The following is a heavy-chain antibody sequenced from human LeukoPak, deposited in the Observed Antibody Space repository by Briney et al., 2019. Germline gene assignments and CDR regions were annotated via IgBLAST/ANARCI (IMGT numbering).Heavy chain of an antibody. D-gene: IGHD6-13*01. V-gene: IGHV4-39*01. CDR3: ARRSIPAEGSFDP. Sequence: PSETPSLTRAVSGGSSSSDNYYWNWFRQPPGKGLEWFGRISYRGSTFYNPSLKSRVTISVDTSKNQFSLELTSVTAADTAVYYCARRSIPAEGSFDPWGQGTLVTVSS. CDR2: ISYRGST. J-gene: IGHJ5*02. CDR1: GGSSSSDNYY.